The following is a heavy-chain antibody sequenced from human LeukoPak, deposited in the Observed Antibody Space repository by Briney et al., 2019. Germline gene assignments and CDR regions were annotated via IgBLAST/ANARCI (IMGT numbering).Heavy chain of an antibody. V-gene: IGHV3-23*01. CDR3: AKDPEYYYYGMDV. Sequence: GGSLRLSCAASGFTFSSYAMSWVRQAPGKGLEWVSAISGSGGSTHYADSVKGRFTISRDNSKNTLYLQMNSLRAEDTAVYYCAKDPEYYYYGMDVWGQGTTVTVSS. J-gene: IGHJ6*02. CDR1: GFTFSSYA. CDR2: ISGSGGST.